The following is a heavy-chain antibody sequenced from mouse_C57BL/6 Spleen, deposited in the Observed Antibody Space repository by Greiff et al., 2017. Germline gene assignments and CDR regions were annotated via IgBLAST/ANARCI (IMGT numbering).Heavy chain of an antibody. CDR1: GYTFTSYG. CDR2: IYPRSGNT. J-gene: IGHJ4*01. Sequence: QVHVKQSGAELARPGASVKLSCKASGYTFTSYGISWVKQRTGQGLEWIGEIYPRSGNTYYNEKFKGKATLTADKSSSTAFMELRSLTSEDSAVYFCARIYDWGAMDYWGQGTSVTVSS. V-gene: IGHV1-81*01. D-gene: IGHD2-3*01. CDR3: ARIYDWGAMDY.